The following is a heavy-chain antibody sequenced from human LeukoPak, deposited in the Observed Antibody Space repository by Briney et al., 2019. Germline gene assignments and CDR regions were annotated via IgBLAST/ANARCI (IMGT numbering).Heavy chain of an antibody. D-gene: IGHD6-6*01. Sequence: SQTLSLTCTVSVGSLSSTGSYGGWLRQPPGTGLGWVGSIYYSGSTYYSPSLKSRVTISADMSKSQYSLNLYSVIAADTAVYFCARRSFHHAFDIWGPGTVVTVSS. CDR2: IYYSGST. CDR3: ARRSFHHAFDI. CDR1: VGSLSSTGSY. J-gene: IGHJ3*02. V-gene: IGHV4-39*01.